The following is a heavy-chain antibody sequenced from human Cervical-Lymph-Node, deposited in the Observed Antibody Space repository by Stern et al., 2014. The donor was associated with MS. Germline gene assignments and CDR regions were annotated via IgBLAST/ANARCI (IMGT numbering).Heavy chain of an antibody. V-gene: IGHV1-69*18. CDR2: ITPMFAIA. CDR3: AREADPHSGTFDF. D-gene: IGHD1-14*01. CDR1: GGDFSSYA. Sequence: QMQLVPSGAEVKKPGSSVTVSCKASGGDFSSYAVSWLRQAPGQGPEWIGMITPMFAIANYAQKFQGRVTITADESTSTAYMEIHSLKSGDTAVYYCAREADPHSGTFDFWGQGTLVTVSS. J-gene: IGHJ4*02.